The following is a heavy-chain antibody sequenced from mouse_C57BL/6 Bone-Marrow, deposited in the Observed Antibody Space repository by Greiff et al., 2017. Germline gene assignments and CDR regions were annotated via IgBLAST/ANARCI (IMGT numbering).Heavy chain of an antibody. J-gene: IGHJ2*01. CDR3: ARWCDYDADY. D-gene: IGHD2-4*01. CDR2: ISYDGSN. CDR1: GYSITSGYY. V-gene: IGHV3-6*01. Sequence: EVQLQESGPGLVKPSQSLSLTCSVTGYSITSGYYWNWIRQFPGNKLEWMGYISYDGSNNYNPSLKNRISITRDTSKNQFFLKLNSVTTEDTATYYCARWCDYDADYWGQGTTLTVAS.